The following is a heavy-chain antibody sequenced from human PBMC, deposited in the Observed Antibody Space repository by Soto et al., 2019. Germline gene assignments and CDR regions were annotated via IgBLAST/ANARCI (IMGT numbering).Heavy chain of an antibody. Sequence: GGSLRLSXVASGFTFRGSTMHWVRQASGKGLEWIGLISIKPNNYATVYAASVTGRFTISRDDSKNTAYLQMNSLKTEDTAVYYCTRAYENSNYYFDHWGRGTLVTVSS. V-gene: IGHV3-73*01. J-gene: IGHJ4*02. D-gene: IGHD3-22*01. CDR1: GFTFRGST. CDR2: ISIKPNNYAT. CDR3: TRAYENSNYYFDH.